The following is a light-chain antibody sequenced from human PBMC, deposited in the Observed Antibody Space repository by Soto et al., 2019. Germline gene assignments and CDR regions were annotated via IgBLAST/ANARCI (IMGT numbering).Light chain of an antibody. Sequence: ETVMTQSPGTLSVSLGERATLSCRASQSVGNYLAWSQQKPGQAPRLLISDASNRATGVPARFSGSGSGTEFILPISSVASEEFAIYYCQQHNDWPTVGKGTRLEIK. V-gene: IGKV3D-15*01. J-gene: IGKJ5*01. CDR2: DAS. CDR1: QSVGNY. CDR3: QQHNDWPT.